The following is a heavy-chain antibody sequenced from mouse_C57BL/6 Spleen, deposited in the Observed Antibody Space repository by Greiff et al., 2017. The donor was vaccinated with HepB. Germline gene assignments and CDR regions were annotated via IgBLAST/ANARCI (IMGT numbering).Heavy chain of an antibody. CDR1: GYSFTGYY. V-gene: IGHV1-42*01. J-gene: IGHJ1*03. Sequence: EVQRVESGPELVKPGASVKISCKASGYSFTGYYMNWVKQSPEKSLEWIGEINPSTGGTTYNQKFKAKATLTVDKSSSTAYMQLKSLTSEDSAVYYCARRGRFWYFDVWGTGTTVTVSS. D-gene: IGHD1-1*01. CDR2: INPSTGGT. CDR3: ARRGRFWYFDV.